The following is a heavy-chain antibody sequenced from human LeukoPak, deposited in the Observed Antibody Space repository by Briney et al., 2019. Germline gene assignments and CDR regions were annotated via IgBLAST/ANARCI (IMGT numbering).Heavy chain of an antibody. D-gene: IGHD6-19*01. CDR2: IRCDGSNK. V-gene: IGHV3-30*02. CDR1: GFTFSSYG. J-gene: IGHJ4*02. CDR3: AKDNRPVAVGYFDY. Sequence: HPGGSLRLSCAASGFTFSSYGMHWVRQAPGKGLEWVAFIRCDGSNKYYADSVKGRFTISRDNSKNTLYLQMNSLRAEDTAVYYCAKDNRPVAVGYFDYWGQGTLVTVSS.